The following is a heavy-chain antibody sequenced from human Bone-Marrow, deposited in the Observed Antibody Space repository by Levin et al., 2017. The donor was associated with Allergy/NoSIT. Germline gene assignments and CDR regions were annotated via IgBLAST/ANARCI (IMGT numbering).Heavy chain of an antibody. CDR2: FDPEDDET. CDR1: GYTLTELS. D-gene: IGHD3-10*01. J-gene: IGHJ4*02. V-gene: IGHV1-24*01. Sequence: ASVKVSCKVSGYTLTELSMNWVRQAPGKGLEWMGGFDPEDDETIYAQKFQGRVTMTEDTSTDTAYVELSSLRSEDTAVYYCATGLKAEPSGLDYWGQGTLVTVSS. CDR3: ATGLKAEPSGLDY.